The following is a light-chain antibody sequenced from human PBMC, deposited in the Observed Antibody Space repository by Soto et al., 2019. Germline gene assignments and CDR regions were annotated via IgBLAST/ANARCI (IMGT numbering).Light chain of an antibody. CDR1: SSNIGSNY. J-gene: IGLJ2*01. CDR3: AAWDDSLSGPV. Sequence: QAVVTQPPSASGTPGQRVTIFCSGSSSNIGSNYVYWYQQLPGTAPKLLIYRNNQRPSGVPDRFSGSKSGTSASLAISGLRSEDVADYYCAAWDDSLSGPVFGGGTKLTVL. V-gene: IGLV1-47*01. CDR2: RNN.